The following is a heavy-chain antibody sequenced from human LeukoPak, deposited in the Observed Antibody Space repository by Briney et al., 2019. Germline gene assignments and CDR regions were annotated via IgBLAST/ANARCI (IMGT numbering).Heavy chain of an antibody. CDR3: ARLPDAFDI. J-gene: IGHJ3*02. V-gene: IGHV4-34*01. Sequence: SETLSLTCAVYGGSFSGYYWSWIRQPPGKGLEWIGSIYYSGSTYYNPSLKSRVTISVDTSKNQFSLKLSSVTAADTAVYYCARLPDAFDIWGQGTMVTVSS. CDR1: GGSFSGYY. CDR2: IYYSGST.